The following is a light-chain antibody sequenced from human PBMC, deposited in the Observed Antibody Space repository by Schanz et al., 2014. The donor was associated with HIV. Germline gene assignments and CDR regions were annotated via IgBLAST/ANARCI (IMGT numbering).Light chain of an antibody. CDR1: SSDIGGYDY. V-gene: IGLV2-14*03. Sequence: QSVLTQPASVSGSPGQSITISCSGDSSDIGGYDYVSWFQQHPGKAPKLIIYDVNNRPSGVSFRFSGSKSANTASLTISGLQAEDEADYYCSSYTSSSTLVFGGGTKVTVL. CDR2: DVN. J-gene: IGLJ2*01. CDR3: SSYTSSSTLV.